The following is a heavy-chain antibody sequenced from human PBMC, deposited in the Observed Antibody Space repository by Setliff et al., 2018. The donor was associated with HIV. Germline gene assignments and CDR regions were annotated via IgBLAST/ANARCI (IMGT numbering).Heavy chain of an antibody. Sequence: SETLSLTCTVSGGSISGYHWNWLRQTPGKGLEWIGYIYTSRGTNYNHSLRTRVIISVDTSNQFSLKLSSVTAADAAVYYCARQRSLRYFDWFIDYWGQGTLVTVSS. J-gene: IGHJ4*02. CDR3: ARQRSLRYFDWFIDY. CDR2: IYTSRGT. CDR1: GGSISGYH. V-gene: IGHV4-4*09. D-gene: IGHD3-9*01.